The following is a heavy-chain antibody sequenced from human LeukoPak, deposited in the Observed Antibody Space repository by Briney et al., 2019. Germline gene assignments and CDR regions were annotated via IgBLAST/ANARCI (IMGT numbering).Heavy chain of an antibody. Sequence: SVKVSCKASGGTFSSYAISWVRQAPGQGLEWMGHIILLFGSTHYAQNFHGRLTISADESTRTAFMELSSLRSEDTALYYCAREMESLANGFDIWGQGTMVTVSS. CDR3: AREMESLANGFDI. CDR1: GGTFSSYA. CDR2: IILLFGST. J-gene: IGHJ3*02. D-gene: IGHD3-3*01. V-gene: IGHV1-69*13.